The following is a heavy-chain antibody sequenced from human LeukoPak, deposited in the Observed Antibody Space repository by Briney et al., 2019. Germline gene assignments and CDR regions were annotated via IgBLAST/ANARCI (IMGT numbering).Heavy chain of an antibody. Sequence: SVKVSCKASGGTFSSYDISWVRQAPGQGLEWMGRIIPIFGIANYAQKFQGRVTITADKSTSTAYMELSSLRSEDTAVYYCASGGSEDYYDSSGLCYWGQGTLVTVSS. D-gene: IGHD3-22*01. CDR3: ASGGSEDYYDSSGLCY. J-gene: IGHJ4*02. CDR1: GGTFSSYD. CDR2: IIPIFGIA. V-gene: IGHV1-69*04.